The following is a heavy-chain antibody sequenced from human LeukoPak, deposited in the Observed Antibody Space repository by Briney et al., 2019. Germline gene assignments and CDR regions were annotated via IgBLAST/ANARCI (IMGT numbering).Heavy chain of an antibody. CDR3: ARDRPYSFPSTLFDY. J-gene: IGHJ4*02. CDR2: IFPSGSA. V-gene: IGHV4-4*07. Sequence: SETLSLTCTVSGGSISTYYWSWIRQPAGKGLEWIGRIFPSGSANYNTSLKSRVTLSVDTSKNLFSLRLSFVTAADTAVYYCARDRPYSFPSTLFDYWGQGVLVTVSS. D-gene: IGHD6-13*01. CDR1: GGSISTYY.